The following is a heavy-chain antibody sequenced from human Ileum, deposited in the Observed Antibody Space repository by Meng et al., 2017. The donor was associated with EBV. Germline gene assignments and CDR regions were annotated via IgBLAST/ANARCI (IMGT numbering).Heavy chain of an antibody. D-gene: IGHD1-26*01. Sequence: QVQLQESGPGLGKPAGSRSRTCAVSAGSITSRNWWTWVRQPPGKGLEWIGTMSYFGGPYYSPSLKSRVTISLDTSKNQFSLRLNSVTAADTAVYYCIRDKRSTCFDWGQGTLVTVAS. J-gene: IGHJ4*02. CDR3: IRDKRSTCFD. CDR2: MSYFGGP. CDR1: AGSITSRNW. V-gene: IGHV4-4*02.